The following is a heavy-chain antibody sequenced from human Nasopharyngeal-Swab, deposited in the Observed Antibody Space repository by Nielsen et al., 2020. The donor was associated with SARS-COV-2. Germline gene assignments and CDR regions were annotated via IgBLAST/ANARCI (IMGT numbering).Heavy chain of an antibody. J-gene: IGHJ6*02. V-gene: IGHV4-59*13. CDR1: GASISNYY. D-gene: IGHD1-1*01. CDR3: ARGDVQLERWGTGYYYDMDV. CDR2: IYYSGST. Sequence: SETLSLTCTVSGASISNYYWSWIRQPPGKGLEWIGYIYYSGSTNYNPSLKSRVTISVDRSKNQFSLKLSSVTAADTAVYYCARGDVQLERWGTGYYYDMDVWGQGTTVTVSS.